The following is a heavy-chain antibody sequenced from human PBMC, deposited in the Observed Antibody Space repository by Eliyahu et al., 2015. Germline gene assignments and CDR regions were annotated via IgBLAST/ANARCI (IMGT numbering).Heavy chain of an antibody. V-gene: IGHV1-18*01. Sequence: QVHLVQSGAEVKKPGASVKVSCKASGYTFTSDGITWVRQPPGQGLEWMGWVSAYNANAHYEQKLQGRVTMTTDTSTSTAYMELRSLTSDDTAVYYCVRGTTTYYDFWGQGTLVTVSS. CDR1: GYTFTSDG. CDR2: VSAYNANA. D-gene: IGHD2/OR15-2a*01. J-gene: IGHJ4*02. CDR3: VRGTTTYYDF.